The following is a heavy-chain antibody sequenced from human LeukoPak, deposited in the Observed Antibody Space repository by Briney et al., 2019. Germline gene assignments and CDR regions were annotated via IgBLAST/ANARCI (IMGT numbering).Heavy chain of an antibody. CDR1: GFPFIEYS. Sequence: GGSLRLSCTASGFPFIEYSMNWVRQAPGKGLEWISYIGIDSGNTKYADSVRGRFTISTDKAENSLYLQMNSLRVEDTAVYYCARDHNYAFDNWGQGTLVSVAS. D-gene: IGHD1-1*01. CDR3: ARDHNYAFDN. V-gene: IGHV3-48*01. CDR2: IGIDSGNT. J-gene: IGHJ4*02.